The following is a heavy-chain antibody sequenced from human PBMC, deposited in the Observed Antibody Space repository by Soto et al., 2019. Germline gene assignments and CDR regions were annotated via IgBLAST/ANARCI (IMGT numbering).Heavy chain of an antibody. CDR1: GFTFNTYW. CDR3: ARDPPYGSGTSQNYGMDV. J-gene: IGHJ6*02. V-gene: IGHV3-7*04. Sequence: EVQLEESGGGLVQPGGSLRLSCAASGFTFNTYWMTWVRQAPGKGLEWVANIKQDGSETYYVDSVKGRFTISRDNAKNSLYLQMNSLRAEDTAVYYCARDPPYGSGTSQNYGMDVWGQGTTVTVSS. D-gene: IGHD3-10*01. CDR2: IKQDGSET.